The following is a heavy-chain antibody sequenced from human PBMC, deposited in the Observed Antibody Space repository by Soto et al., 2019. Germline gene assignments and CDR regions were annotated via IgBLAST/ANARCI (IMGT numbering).Heavy chain of an antibody. CDR2: IYYSGST. J-gene: IGHJ4*02. D-gene: IGHD3-22*01. Sequence: QVQLQESGPGLVKPSQTLSLTCTVSCVSISSGGYYWSWIRQHPGKGLEWIWYIYYSGSTYYNPSLKSRVTISVDTSKNQFSLKLSYVTAADTAVYYCARSLSYYYDSSGYYGGIYFDYWGQGTLVTVYS. V-gene: IGHV4-31*03. CDR1: CVSISSGGYY. CDR3: ARSLSYYYDSSGYYGGIYFDY.